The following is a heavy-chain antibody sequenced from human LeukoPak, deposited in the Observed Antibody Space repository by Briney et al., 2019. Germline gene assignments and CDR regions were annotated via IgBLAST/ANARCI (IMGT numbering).Heavy chain of an antibody. V-gene: IGHV3-7*03. J-gene: IGHJ6*02. Sequence: GGSLRLSCAASGFTFSSYWMSWVRQAPGKGLEWVANIKQDGSEKYYVDSVKGRFTISRDNAKNSLYLQMNSLRAEDTAVYYCAKDPTAAVDYPYYYYGMDVWGQGTTVTVSS. CDR1: GFTFSSYW. CDR2: IKQDGSEK. CDR3: AKDPTAAVDYPYYYYGMDV. D-gene: IGHD4-11*01.